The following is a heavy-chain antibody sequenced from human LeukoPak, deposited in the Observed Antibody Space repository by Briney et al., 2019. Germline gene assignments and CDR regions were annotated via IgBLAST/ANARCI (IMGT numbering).Heavy chain of an antibody. D-gene: IGHD3-9*01. CDR2: IYTSGST. V-gene: IGHV4-4*07. CDR1: GGSISSYY. Sequence: PSETLSLTCTVSGGSISSYYWSWIRQPAGKGLDWIGRIYTSGSTNYNPSLKSRVTMSVDTSKNQFSLKLSSVTAADTAVYYCARDNYDILTGYLNMDVWGKGTTVTVSS. J-gene: IGHJ6*03. CDR3: ARDNYDILTGYLNMDV.